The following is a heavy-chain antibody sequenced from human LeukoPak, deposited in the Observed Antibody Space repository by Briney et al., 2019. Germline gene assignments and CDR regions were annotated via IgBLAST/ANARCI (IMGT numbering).Heavy chain of an antibody. Sequence: ASVKVSCKASGYTFTSYGISWVRQAPGQGLEWMGWTSAYNGNTNYAQKLQGRVTMTTDTSTSTAYMELRSLRSDDTAVYYCARVMMGYSGYETYDWFDPWGQGTLVTVSS. CDR3: ARVMMGYSGYETYDWFDP. CDR1: GYTFTSYG. D-gene: IGHD5-12*01. V-gene: IGHV1-18*04. J-gene: IGHJ5*02. CDR2: TSAYNGNT.